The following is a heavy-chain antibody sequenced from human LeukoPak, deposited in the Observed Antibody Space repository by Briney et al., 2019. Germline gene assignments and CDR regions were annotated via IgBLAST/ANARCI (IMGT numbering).Heavy chain of an antibody. Sequence: SETLSLTCTVSGGSISSYYWSWIGQPPGKGLEWIGYIYYSGSTNYNPSLKSRVTISVDTSKNQFSLKLSSVTAADTAVYYCARHPEQQLVYFDYWGQGTLVTVSS. J-gene: IGHJ4*02. V-gene: IGHV4-59*08. CDR1: GGSISSYY. CDR2: IYYSGST. CDR3: ARHPEQQLVYFDY. D-gene: IGHD6-13*01.